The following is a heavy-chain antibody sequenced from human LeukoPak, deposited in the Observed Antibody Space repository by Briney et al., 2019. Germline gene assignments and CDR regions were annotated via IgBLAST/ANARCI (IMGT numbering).Heavy chain of an antibody. D-gene: IGHD3-22*01. CDR3: ARAVDTSGYYYYGLDV. CDR2: IYYSGST. CDR1: GGSISRYY. J-gene: IGHJ6*02. V-gene: IGHV4-59*01. Sequence: SETLSLTCIVFGGSISRYYWSWIRQPPGKGLEWIGYIYYSGSTNYNPPLKSRVTISVDTSKNQFSLKLSSVTAADTAVYYCARAVDTSGYYYYGLDVWGQGTTVTVSS.